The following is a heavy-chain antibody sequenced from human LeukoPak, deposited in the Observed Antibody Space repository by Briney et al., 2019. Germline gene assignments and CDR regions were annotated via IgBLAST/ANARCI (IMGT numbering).Heavy chain of an antibody. D-gene: IGHD4-17*01. V-gene: IGHV4-59*01. CDR2: AFDSETT. CDR3: ARGSVTPDAGY. J-gene: IGHJ4*02. Sequence: SETLSLTCTVSGGSISSYYWSWIRQPPGKGLEWIGYAFDSETTDYNPSLKSRVIISIDTSKNQVSLKLNSVSAADSAVYYCARGSVTPDAGYWGPGTLVTVSS. CDR1: GGSISSYY.